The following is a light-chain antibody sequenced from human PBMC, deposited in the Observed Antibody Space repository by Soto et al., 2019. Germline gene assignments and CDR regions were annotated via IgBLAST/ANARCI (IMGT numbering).Light chain of an antibody. J-gene: IGKJ1*01. Sequence: DIQITQSPSSLSASVGDRVTITCQASQDISNYLNWYQQKPGKAPKLLIYDASNLETGVPSRFSGSGSGTDFTFTISSLQPDDFATYYCQHYNSYSEAFGQGTKVDIK. V-gene: IGKV1-33*01. CDR1: QDISNY. CDR3: QHYNSYSEA. CDR2: DAS.